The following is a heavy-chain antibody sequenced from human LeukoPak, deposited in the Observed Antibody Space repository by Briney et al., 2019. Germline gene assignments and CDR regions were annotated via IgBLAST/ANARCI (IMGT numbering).Heavy chain of an antibody. CDR3: ARRGSDYGDFDY. CDR1: GYSFSSYW. V-gene: IGHV5-51*01. Sequence: GESLKISCKGSGYSFSSYWIAWVRQMPGKGLEWMGIIYPGDSDTRYSPSFQGQVTFSADKSVNTAYLEWSSLKASDTAMYYCARRGSDYGDFDYWGQGTLVTVSS. CDR2: IYPGDSDT. D-gene: IGHD4-17*01. J-gene: IGHJ4*02.